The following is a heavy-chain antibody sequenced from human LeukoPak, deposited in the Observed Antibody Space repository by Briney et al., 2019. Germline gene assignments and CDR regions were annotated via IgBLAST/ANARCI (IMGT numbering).Heavy chain of an antibody. CDR2: ISGDGGTT. J-gene: IGHJ4*02. CDR1: GFTFDDYA. D-gene: IGHD3-10*01. V-gene: IGHV3-43*02. Sequence: PGGSLRLSCAASGFTFDDYAMHWVRQAPGKGLEWVSLISGDGGTTYYADSVKGRFTVSRDNSKNSLYLQMNSLRTEDTALYYCSKGRYGSGSCYDYWGQGTLVTVPS. CDR3: SKGRYGSGSCYDY.